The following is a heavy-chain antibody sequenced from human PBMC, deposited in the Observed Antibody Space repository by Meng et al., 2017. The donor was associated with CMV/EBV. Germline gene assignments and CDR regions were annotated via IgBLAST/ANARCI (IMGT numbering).Heavy chain of an antibody. CDR2: IKQDGSEK. D-gene: IGHD5-12*01. CDR1: GFTFSGYW. V-gene: IGHV3-7*01. CDR3: ASLSIVATNFDY. J-gene: IGHJ4*02. Sequence: CAASGFTFSGYWMSWVRQAPGKGLEWVANIKQDGSEKYYVDSVKGRFTISRDNAKNSLYLQMNSLRAEDTAVYYCASLSIVATNFDYWGQGTLVTVSS.